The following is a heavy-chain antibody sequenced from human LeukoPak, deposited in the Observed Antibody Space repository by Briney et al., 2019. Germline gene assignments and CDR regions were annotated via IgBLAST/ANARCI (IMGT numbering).Heavy chain of an antibody. D-gene: IGHD6-19*01. CDR1: GGSISSYY. J-gene: IGHJ4*02. Sequence: SETLSLTCTVSGGSISSYYWSWIRQPPGKGLEWIGYIYYSGSTNYNPSLKSRVTKSVDTSKNQFSLKLSSVTAADTAVYYCAKHSSGWYEFDYWGQGTLVTVSS. CDR3: AKHSSGWYEFDY. CDR2: IYYSGST. V-gene: IGHV4-59*01.